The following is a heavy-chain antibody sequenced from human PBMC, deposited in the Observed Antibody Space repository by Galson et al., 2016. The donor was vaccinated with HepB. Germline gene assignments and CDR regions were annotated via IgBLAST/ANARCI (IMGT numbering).Heavy chain of an antibody. D-gene: IGHD3-16*02. CDR3: ARDAGVNSWPPVIFVDF. V-gene: IGHV1-18*04. CDR2: IDAYSGNT. J-gene: IGHJ4*02. Sequence: SVKVSCKASGYTFTNFGFSWVRQAPGQGLEWMGWIDAYSGNTNYAQKFQGRVTMTRDTSTNTAYMDLRSLRSDDTAVYYCARDAGVNSWPPVIFVDFWGQGTPVTVSS. CDR1: GYTFTNFG.